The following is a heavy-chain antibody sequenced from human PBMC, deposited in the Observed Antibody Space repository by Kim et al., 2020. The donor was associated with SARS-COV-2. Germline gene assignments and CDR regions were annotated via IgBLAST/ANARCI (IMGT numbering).Heavy chain of an antibody. CDR1: GYTFTSYA. D-gene: IGHD3-10*01. CDR2: INAGNGNT. Sequence: ASVKVSCKASGYTFTSYAMHWVRQAPGQRLEWMGWINAGNGNTKYSQKFQGRVTITRDTSASTAYMELSSLRSEDTAVYYCARTHVLLWFGELFPFDYWGQGTLVTVSS. J-gene: IGHJ4*02. V-gene: IGHV1-3*01. CDR3: ARTHVLLWFGELFPFDY.